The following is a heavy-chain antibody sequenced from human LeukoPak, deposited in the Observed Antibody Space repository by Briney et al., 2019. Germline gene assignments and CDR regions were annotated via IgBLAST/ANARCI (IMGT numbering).Heavy chain of an antibody. CDR3: ARAISSSSGRYYYYYMDV. J-gene: IGHJ6*03. CDR2: IYSGGST. V-gene: IGHV3-53*01. CDR1: GFTVSSNY. Sequence: GGSLRLSCAASGFTVSSNYMSWVRQAPGKGLEWVSVIYSGGSTYYADSVKGRFTISRDNSKNTLYLQMNSLRAEDTAVYYCARAISSSSGRYYYYYMDVWGKGTTVTVSS. D-gene: IGHD6-6*01.